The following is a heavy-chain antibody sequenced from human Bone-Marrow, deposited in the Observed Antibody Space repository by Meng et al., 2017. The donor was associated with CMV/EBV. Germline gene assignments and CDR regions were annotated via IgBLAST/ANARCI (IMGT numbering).Heavy chain of an antibody. CDR3: ARVSIVAVGQFDY. V-gene: IGHV3-7*01. J-gene: IGHJ4*02. D-gene: IGHD6-13*01. CDR1: GFTFSTYW. Sequence: GESLNISCAASGFTFSTYWMSWVRQVPGKGLEWVATINQDGNGKYYVDSVKGRFTISRDNAKNSLYLQMNSLRAEETAVYYCARVSIVAVGQFDYWGQGTLVTVSS. CDR2: INQDGNGK.